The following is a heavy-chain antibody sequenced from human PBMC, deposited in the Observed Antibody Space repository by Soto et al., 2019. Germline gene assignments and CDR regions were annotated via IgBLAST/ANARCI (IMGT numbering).Heavy chain of an antibody. V-gene: IGHV4-59*01. D-gene: IGHD4-17*01. CDR3: AERYGASFDY. J-gene: IGHJ4*02. CDR1: GGSISSYY. Sequence: SETLSLTCTVSGGSISSYYWSWIRQPPGKGLEWIGYIYYSGSTNYNPSLKSRVTISVDTSKNQFSLKLSSVTAADTAVYYWAERYGASFDYGGREPLVTVS. CDR2: IYYSGST.